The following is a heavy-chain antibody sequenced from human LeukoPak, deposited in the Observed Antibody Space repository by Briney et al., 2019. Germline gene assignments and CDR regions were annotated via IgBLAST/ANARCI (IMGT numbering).Heavy chain of an antibody. D-gene: IGHD4-17*01. J-gene: IGHJ4*02. CDR1: GGSFSGYY. CDR2: INHSGST. CDR3: ARKAVTLGY. Sequence: SETLSLTCAVYGGSFSGYYWSWIRQPPGKGLEWIGEINHSGSTNYNPSLKSRVTISVDTSKNQFSLKLSSVTAADTAVYYCARKAVTLGYWGQGTLVTVSS. V-gene: IGHV4-34*01.